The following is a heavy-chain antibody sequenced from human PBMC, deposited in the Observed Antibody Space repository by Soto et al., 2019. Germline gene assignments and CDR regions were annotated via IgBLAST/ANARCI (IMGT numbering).Heavy chain of an antibody. J-gene: IGHJ4*02. CDR2: IYYTGST. D-gene: IGHD3-22*01. CDR3: ARSVGSKPDRSNPGY. Sequence: PSETLSLTCTVSGDSINSYYWSWIRQPPGKGLEWIGYIYYTGSTNYNPSLKSRVSISVVTSRNQFSLRLRSVTAADTAVYFCARSVGSKPDRSNPGYWGQGVVVSVS. CDR1: GDSINSYY. V-gene: IGHV4-59*01.